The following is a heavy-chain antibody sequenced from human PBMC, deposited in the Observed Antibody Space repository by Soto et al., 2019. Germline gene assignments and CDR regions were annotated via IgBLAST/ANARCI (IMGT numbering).Heavy chain of an antibody. CDR3: AKGQSTVNHDYYYYYMDV. CDR2: ISGSGGST. CDR1: GFTFSSYA. V-gene: IGHV3-23*01. J-gene: IGHJ6*03. Sequence: GGSLRLSCAASGFTFSSYAMSWVRQAPGKGLEWVSAISGSGGSTYYADSVKGRFTISRDNSKNTLYLQMNSLRAEDTAVYYCAKGQSTVNHDYYYYYMDVWGKGTTVTVSS. D-gene: IGHD4-17*01.